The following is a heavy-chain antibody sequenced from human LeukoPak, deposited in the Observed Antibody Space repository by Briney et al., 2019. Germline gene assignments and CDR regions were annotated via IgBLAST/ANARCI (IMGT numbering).Heavy chain of an antibody. CDR1: GGTFSSYA. D-gene: IGHD6-13*01. CDR3: ARVPAAAAGLYFDY. J-gene: IGHJ4*02. CDR2: IITILGIA. Sequence: ASVKVSCKASGGTFSSYAISWVRQAPGQGLEWMGRIITILGIANYAQKFQGRVTITADKSTSTAYMELSSLRSEDTAVYYCARVPAAAAGLYFDYWGQGTLVTVSS. V-gene: IGHV1-69*04.